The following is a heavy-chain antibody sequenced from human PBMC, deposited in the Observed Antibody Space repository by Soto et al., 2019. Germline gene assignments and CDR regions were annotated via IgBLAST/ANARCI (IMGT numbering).Heavy chain of an antibody. V-gene: IGHV4-4*02. CDR3: ARVCSGGSCYLYGMDV. Sequence: PSETLSLTCAVSGGSISSSNWWSWVRQPPGKGLEWIGEIYHSGSTNYNPSLKSRVTISVDKSKNQFSLKLSSVTAADTAVYYCARVCSGGSCYLYGMDVWGQGTTVTVSS. D-gene: IGHD2-15*01. CDR1: GGSISSSNW. J-gene: IGHJ6*02. CDR2: IYHSGST.